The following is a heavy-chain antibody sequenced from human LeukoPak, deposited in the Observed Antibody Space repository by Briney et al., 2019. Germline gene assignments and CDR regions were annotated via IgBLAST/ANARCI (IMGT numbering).Heavy chain of an antibody. CDR2: IKRKTDGGTT. J-gene: IGHJ4*02. Sequence: PGGSLRLSCAASGFTFSNDGMSWVRQAPGKGLEWVGRIKRKTDGGTTDYAAPVKGRFTISRDDSKNTLYLQMNSLKTEDTAVYYCGREGGIFDYGDPKPFEYWGQGTLVTVSS. D-gene: IGHD4-17*01. CDR3: GREGGIFDYGDPKPFEY. V-gene: IGHV3-15*01. CDR1: GFTFSNDG.